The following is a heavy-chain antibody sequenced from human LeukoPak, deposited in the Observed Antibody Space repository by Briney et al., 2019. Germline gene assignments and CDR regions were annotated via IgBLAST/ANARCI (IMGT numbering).Heavy chain of an antibody. D-gene: IGHD4-17*01. V-gene: IGHV4-59*01. Sequence: KTSETLSLTCTVSGGSISSYYWSWIRQPPGKGLEWIGYIYYSGSTNYNPSLKSRVTISVDTSKNQFSLKLSSVTAADTAVYYCARFTTVPTKNYYYYGMDVWGQGTTVTVSS. CDR3: ARFTTVPTKNYYYYGMDV. CDR2: IYYSGST. J-gene: IGHJ6*02. CDR1: GGSISSYY.